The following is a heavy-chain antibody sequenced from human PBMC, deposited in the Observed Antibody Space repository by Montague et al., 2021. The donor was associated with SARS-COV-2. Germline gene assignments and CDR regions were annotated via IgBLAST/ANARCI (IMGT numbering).Heavy chain of an antibody. D-gene: IGHD3-10*01. J-gene: IGHJ6*02. CDR3: ARRLLWFGGASTDV. CDR1: GGSISSYY. CDR2: IYYSGST. V-gene: IGHV4-59*08. Sequence: SETLSLTCTVSGGSISSYYWSWIRQPPGKGLEWIGYIYYSGSTNYNPSLKSRVTISVDTSKNQFSLKLSSVTAADTAVYYCARRLLWFGGASTDVWGRGTTVTVSS.